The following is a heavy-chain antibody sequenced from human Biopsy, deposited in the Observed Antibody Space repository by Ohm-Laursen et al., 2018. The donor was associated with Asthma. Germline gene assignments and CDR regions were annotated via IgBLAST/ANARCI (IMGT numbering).Heavy chain of an antibody. CDR3: AGFCSGGNCPDH. D-gene: IGHD2-15*01. J-gene: IGHJ4*02. Sequence: SETLSLTCPVSGVSIRSYYWTWIRQPPGKGLEWIGNIHYSGSTCSNPSLKSRVTISVDTSKKQISLRLSSVIAADTAVYYCAGFCSGGNCPDHWGQGTLVTVSS. CDR2: IHYSGST. V-gene: IGHV4-59*01. CDR1: GVSIRSYY.